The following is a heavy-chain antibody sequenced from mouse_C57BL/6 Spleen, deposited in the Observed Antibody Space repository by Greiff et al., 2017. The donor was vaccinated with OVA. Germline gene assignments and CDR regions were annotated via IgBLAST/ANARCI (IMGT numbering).Heavy chain of an antibody. J-gene: IGHJ4*01. CDR2: IDPEDGET. CDR1: GYNIKDYY. Sequence: EVQLQQSGAELVKPGASVKLSCTASGYNIKDYYMHWVKQRTEQGLEWIGRIDPEDGETKYNPKFKGKATITADTSSNTAYMQLSSLTSEDTAVDYCASSVVVGDYWGQGTSVTVSS. V-gene: IGHV14-2*01. CDR3: ASSVVVGDY. D-gene: IGHD1-1*01.